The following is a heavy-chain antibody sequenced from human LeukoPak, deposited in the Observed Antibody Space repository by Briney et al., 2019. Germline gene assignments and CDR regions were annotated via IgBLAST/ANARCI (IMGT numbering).Heavy chain of an antibody. CDR2: IYYSGST. V-gene: IGHV4-59*08. D-gene: IGHD5-12*01. J-gene: IGHJ6*02. CDR1: GGSISSYY. Sequence: SETLSLTCTVSGGSISSYYWSWIRQPPGKGLEWIGYIYYSGSTNYNPSLKSRVTISVDTSKNQFSLKLSSVTAADTAVYYCARLVALYDYYGMDVWGQGTTVTVSS. CDR3: ARLVALYDYYGMDV.